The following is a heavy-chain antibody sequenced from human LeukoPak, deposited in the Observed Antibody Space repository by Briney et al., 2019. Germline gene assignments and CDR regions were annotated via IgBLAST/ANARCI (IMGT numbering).Heavy chain of an antibody. V-gene: IGHV3-21*01. CDR3: ARDSRTAMANFDY. CDR1: GFTFRNYT. J-gene: IGHJ4*02. D-gene: IGHD5-18*01. CDR2: ISSRSSYI. Sequence: GGSLRLSCAASGFTFRNYTMNWVRQAPGKGLEWVSSISSRSSYIYYADSVKGRFTISRDNAKNSLYLQMNSLRVEDTAVYYCARDSRTAMANFDYWGQGTLVTVSS.